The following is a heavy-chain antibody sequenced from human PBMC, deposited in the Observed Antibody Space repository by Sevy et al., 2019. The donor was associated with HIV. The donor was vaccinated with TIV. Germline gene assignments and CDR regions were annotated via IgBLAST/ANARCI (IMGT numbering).Heavy chain of an antibody. V-gene: IGHV3-23*01. D-gene: IGHD2-8*01. CDR1: GFTFSKYS. CDR3: AREGCTKPHDY. CDR2: LSFGCGEI. J-gene: IGHJ4*02. Sequence: GGSLRLSCAASGFTFSKYSMSWVRQPPGKGLEWVSTLSFGCGEINYADSVKGRLTISRDNSKSSVYLQMNNLRPEETAVYYCAREGCTKPHDYWGQGTLVTVSS.